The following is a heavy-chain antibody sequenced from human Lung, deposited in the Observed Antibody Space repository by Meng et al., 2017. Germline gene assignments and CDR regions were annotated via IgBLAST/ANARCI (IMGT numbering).Heavy chain of an antibody. J-gene: IGHJ4*02. Sequence: VLLVECGGGLVQPGGSLGFPCAASGFTFSSYWMHWVPQGPGKGLVWVSRINSDGSSTSYADSMKGQFTISRDNAKNTLYLQMNSLRAEDTAVYYCARESGYFEYWGQGILVTVSS. CDR1: GFTFSSYW. CDR2: INSDGSST. V-gene: IGHV3/OR16-13*01. CDR3: ARESGYFEY.